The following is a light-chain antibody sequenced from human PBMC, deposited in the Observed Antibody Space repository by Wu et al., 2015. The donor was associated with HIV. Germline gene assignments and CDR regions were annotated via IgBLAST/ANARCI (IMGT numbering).Light chain of an antibody. CDR1: QAISNN. CDR3: QQRSNWRYT. J-gene: IGKJ2*01. V-gene: IGKV3-15*01. CDR2: AAS. Sequence: EIVMTQSPATLSMSPGERATLSCRASQAISNNLAWYQHKPGQAPRLLIYAASTRASGVPARFSGSGSETEYTLTLSSLQSEDFAVYYCQQRSNWRYTFGQGTKLEIK.